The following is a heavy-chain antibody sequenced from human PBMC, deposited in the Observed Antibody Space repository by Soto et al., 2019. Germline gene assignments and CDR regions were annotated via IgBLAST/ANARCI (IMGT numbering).Heavy chain of an antibody. CDR2: IWYDGSNK. D-gene: IGHD4-4*01. Sequence: GGSLRLSCAASGFTFSSYGMHWVRQAPGKGLEWVAVIWYDGSNKYYADSVKGRFTISRDNSKNTLYLQMNSLRAEDTAVYYCARESYTVSYYYGMDVWGQGTTVTVSS. V-gene: IGHV3-33*01. J-gene: IGHJ6*02. CDR3: ARESYTVSYYYGMDV. CDR1: GFTFSSYG.